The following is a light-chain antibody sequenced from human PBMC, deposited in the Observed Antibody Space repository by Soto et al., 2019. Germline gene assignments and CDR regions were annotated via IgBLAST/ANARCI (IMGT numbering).Light chain of an antibody. CDR1: QSVSIK. CDR2: DTS. Sequence: EIAMTQSPATLSVSPGERATLSCRASQSVSIKLAWYQQRPGQAPRLLIYDTSTRATGIPARFSGSGSGTELTGTITRLQYEDFEVYHCQQYNNWPPITFGQGTRLEI. CDR3: QQYNNWPPIT. V-gene: IGKV3-15*01. J-gene: IGKJ5*01.